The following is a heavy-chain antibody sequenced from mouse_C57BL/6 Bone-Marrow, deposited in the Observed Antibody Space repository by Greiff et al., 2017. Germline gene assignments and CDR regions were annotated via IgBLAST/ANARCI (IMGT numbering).Heavy chain of an antibody. CDR2: IYPRSGNT. CDR1: GYTFTSYG. Sequence: VQLVESGAELARPGASVKLSCKASGYTFTSYGISWVKQRTGQGLEWIGEIYPRSGNTYYNEKFKGKATLTADKSSSTAYMELRRLTSEDSAVYFCARETVVAHWYFDVWGTGTTVTVSS. J-gene: IGHJ1*03. CDR3: ARETVVAHWYFDV. V-gene: IGHV1-81*01. D-gene: IGHD1-1*01.